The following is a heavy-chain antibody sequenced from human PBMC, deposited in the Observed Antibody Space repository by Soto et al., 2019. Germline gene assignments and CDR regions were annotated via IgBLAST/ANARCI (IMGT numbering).Heavy chain of an antibody. Sequence: SETLSLTCTVSGGSISSGGYYWSWIRQHPGKGLEWIGYIYYSGSTYYNPSLKSRVTISVDTSKNQFSLKLSSVTAADTAVYYCARLDYSPSLAVDYWGQGTLVTSPQ. J-gene: IGHJ4*02. CDR3: ARLDYSPSLAVDY. D-gene: IGHD2-15*01. CDR2: IYYSGST. CDR1: GGSISSGGYY. V-gene: IGHV4-31*03.